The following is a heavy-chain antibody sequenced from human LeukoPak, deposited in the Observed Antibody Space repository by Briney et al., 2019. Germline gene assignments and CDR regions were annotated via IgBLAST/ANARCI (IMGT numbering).Heavy chain of an antibody. J-gene: IGHJ4*02. CDR2: IKSKTDGGTT. D-gene: IGHD2-15*01. V-gene: IGHV3-15*01. CDR1: GFTFSNAW. Sequence: SGGSLRLSCAASGFTFSNAWMSWVRQAPGKGLEWVGRIKSKTDGGTTDYAAPVKGRFTISRDDSKNTLYLQMNSLRAEDTAVYYCAKDLVVAATIFDYWGQGTLVTVSS. CDR3: AKDLVVAATIFDY.